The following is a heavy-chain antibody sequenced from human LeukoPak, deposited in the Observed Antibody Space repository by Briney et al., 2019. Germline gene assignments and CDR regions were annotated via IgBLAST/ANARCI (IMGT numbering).Heavy chain of an antibody. CDR2: INHSGST. CDR1: GGSFSGYY. Sequence: PSETLSLTCAVYGGSFSGYYWSWIRQPPGKGLEWIGEINHSGSTNYNPSLKSRVTISVDTSKNQFSLKLSSVTAADTAVYYCATTYGGPMGWFDPRGQGTLVTVSS. V-gene: IGHV4-34*01. D-gene: IGHD4-23*01. CDR3: ATTYGGPMGWFDP. J-gene: IGHJ5*02.